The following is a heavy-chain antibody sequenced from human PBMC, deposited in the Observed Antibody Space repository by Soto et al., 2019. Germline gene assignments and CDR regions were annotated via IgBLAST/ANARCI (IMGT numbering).Heavy chain of an antibody. V-gene: IGHV6-1*01. CDR3: ARYTSAWYLDY. CDR1: GDSVSSNTAA. D-gene: IGHD6-19*01. J-gene: IGHJ4*02. Sequence: SQTLSRTCAICGDSVSSNTAAWNWIRTSPSRGLEWLGRTYYRSKWYSDYALSVRSRITINPDTSKNQFSLQLNSVTPEDTAVYYCARYTSAWYLDYWGQGTLVTVSS. CDR2: TYYRSKWYS.